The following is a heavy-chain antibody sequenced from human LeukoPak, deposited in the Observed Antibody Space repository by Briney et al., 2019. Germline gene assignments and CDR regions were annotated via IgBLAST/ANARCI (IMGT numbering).Heavy chain of an antibody. D-gene: IGHD5-12*01. CDR3: AKDLFSSSGYDFY. Sequence: GGSLRLSCAASGFTFSSYGMHWVRQAPGKGLEWVAVISYDGSNKYYADSVKGRFTISRDNSKNTLYLQMNSLRAEDTAVYYCAKDLFSSSGYDFYWGQGTLVTVSS. V-gene: IGHV3-30*18. CDR2: ISYDGSNK. CDR1: GFTFSSYG. J-gene: IGHJ4*02.